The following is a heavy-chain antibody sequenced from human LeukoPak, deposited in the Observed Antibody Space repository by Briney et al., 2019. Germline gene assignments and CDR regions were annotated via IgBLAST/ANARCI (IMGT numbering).Heavy chain of an antibody. CDR1: GFTFSSYG. CDR2: IKTDGSQT. Sequence: PGGALRLSCAASGFTFSSYGMHWVRQAPGKGLEWVANIKTDGSQTYYLDSVKGRFTISRDNAKNFLSLQLGSLRADDTGVYYCARASMGGRDYHLDSWGQGTLVTVSS. V-gene: IGHV3-7*01. J-gene: IGHJ4*02. D-gene: IGHD4/OR15-4a*01. CDR3: ARASMGGRDYHLDS.